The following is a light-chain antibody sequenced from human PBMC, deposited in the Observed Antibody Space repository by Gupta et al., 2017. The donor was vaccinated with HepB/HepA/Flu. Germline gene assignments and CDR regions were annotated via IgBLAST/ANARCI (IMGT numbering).Light chain of an antibody. V-gene: IGKV1-39*01. CDR2: AAS. Sequence: DIQMTQSPSSLSASVGDRVTITCRASQSISSYLNWYQQKPGKAPKLLIYAASSWQSGVPSRFSGSGSGKDLTLTISRRQPEDFATYYCHQSDSNPPWTFGQGTKVEIK. CDR1: QSISSY. CDR3: HQSDSNPPWT. J-gene: IGKJ1*01.